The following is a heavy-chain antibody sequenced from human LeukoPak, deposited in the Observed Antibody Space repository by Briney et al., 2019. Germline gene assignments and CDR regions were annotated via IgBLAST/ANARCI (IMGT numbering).Heavy chain of an antibody. D-gene: IGHD4-23*01. J-gene: IGHJ4*02. CDR3: ARPTTVALDY. V-gene: IGHV3-48*02. CDR1: GFTFSDYD. CDR2: NTSSSRTI. Sequence: GGSLRLSCAASGFTFSDYDMNWVRQPPGKGLEWVSYNTSSSRTINYVDSVKGRFTVSRDNAKNSLYLQMDSLRDEDTAVYYCARPTTVALDYWGQGTLVTVSS.